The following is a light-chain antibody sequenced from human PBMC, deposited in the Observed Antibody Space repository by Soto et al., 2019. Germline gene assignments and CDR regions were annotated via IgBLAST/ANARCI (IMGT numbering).Light chain of an antibody. J-gene: IGLJ3*02. Sequence: QSVLTQAPSASGTPGQRVTISCSGSNSNIGGNSVSWYHHLPGTAPKLLIFNNSQRPSGVPDRFSVSKSDTSASLAISGLQSEDEADYYCASWDDSLNGHWVFGGGTKLTVL. CDR1: NSNIGGNS. CDR3: ASWDDSLNGHWV. CDR2: NNS. V-gene: IGLV1-44*01.